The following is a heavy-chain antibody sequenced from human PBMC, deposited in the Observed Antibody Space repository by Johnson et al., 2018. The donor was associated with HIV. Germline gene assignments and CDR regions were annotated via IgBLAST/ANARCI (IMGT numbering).Heavy chain of an antibody. D-gene: IGHD3-22*01. J-gene: IGHJ3*02. CDR3: ARDRAIVVAYDAFDI. Sequence: QMLLVESGGGVVQPGRSLRLSCAASGFTFSSYAMHWVRQAPGKGLEWVEFISYDGRNNYYADSVKGRFTISRDNSKNTLYLQMNSLRPEDTAVYYCARDRAIVVAYDAFDIWGQGTMVTVSS. CDR2: ISYDGRNN. V-gene: IGHV3-30*04. CDR1: GFTFSSYA.